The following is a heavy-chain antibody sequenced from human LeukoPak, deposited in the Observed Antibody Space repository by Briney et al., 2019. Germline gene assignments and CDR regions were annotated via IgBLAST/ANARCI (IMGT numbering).Heavy chain of an antibody. D-gene: IGHD3-22*01. CDR3: AREHYYDSSGYLNWFDP. Sequence: PGGSLRLSCAASGFTFSTYAMSWVRQAPGKGLEWVSVIYSGGSTYYADSVKGRFTISRDNSKNTLYLQMNSLRAEDTAVYYCAREHYYDSSGYLNWFDPWGQGTLVTVSS. CDR1: GFTFSTYA. J-gene: IGHJ5*02. V-gene: IGHV3-66*02. CDR2: IYSGGST.